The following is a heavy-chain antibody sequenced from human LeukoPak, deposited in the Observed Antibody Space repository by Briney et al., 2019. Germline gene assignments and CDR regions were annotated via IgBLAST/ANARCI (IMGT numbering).Heavy chain of an antibody. D-gene: IGHD1-7*01. CDR1: GFTFNTFT. CDR3: ARDYWWNYDY. CDR2: VSKDGSDK. V-gene: IGHV3-30-3*01. Sequence: GKSLRLSCAASGFTFNTFTMHWVRQAPGKGLEWVAVVSKDGSDKYYPGSVRGQFTISRDNSKNTIYLQMDSLRAEDTAIYYCARDYWWNYDYWGQGTLVTVSS. J-gene: IGHJ4*02.